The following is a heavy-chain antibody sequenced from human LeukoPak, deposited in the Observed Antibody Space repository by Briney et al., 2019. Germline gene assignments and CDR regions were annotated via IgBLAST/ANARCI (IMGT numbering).Heavy chain of an antibody. CDR3: AREGYYYDSSGYYPLDAFDI. CDR2: ISSSSSYI. CDR1: GFTFSSYS. D-gene: IGHD3-22*01. V-gene: IGHV3-21*01. J-gene: IGHJ3*02. Sequence: GGSLRLSCAASGFTFSSYSMNWVRQAPGKGLEWVSSISSSSSYIYYADSVKGRFTVSRDNAKNSLYLQMNGLRAEDTAVYYCAREGYYYDSSGYYPLDAFDIWGQGTMVTVSS.